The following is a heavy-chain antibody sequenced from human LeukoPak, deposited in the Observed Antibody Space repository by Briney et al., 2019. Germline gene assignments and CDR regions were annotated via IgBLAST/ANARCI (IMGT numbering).Heavy chain of an antibody. CDR2: IWYDGSNK. J-gene: IGHJ3*02. CDR1: GFTFSSYG. D-gene: IGHD3-9*01. CDR3: AKDDSATGAFDT. V-gene: IGHV3-33*06. Sequence: GGSLRLSCAASGFTFSSYGMHWVRQAPGKGLEWVAVIWYDGSNKYYADSVKGRFTISRDNSKNTLYLQMNSLRAEDTAVYYCAKDDSATGAFDTWGQGTMVTVSS.